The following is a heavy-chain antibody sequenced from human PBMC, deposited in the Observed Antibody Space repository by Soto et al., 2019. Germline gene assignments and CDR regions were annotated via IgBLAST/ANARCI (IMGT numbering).Heavy chain of an antibody. CDR3: ARDGGSSWYGYYYYGMDV. CDR2: IYTSGST. D-gene: IGHD6-13*01. Sequence: PSETLSLTCTVSGGSISSYYWSWIRQPAGKGLEWIGRIYTSGSTNYNPSLKSRVTMSVDTSKNQFSLTLSSVTAADTAVYYCARDGGSSWYGYYYYGMDVWGQGTTVTVS. CDR1: GGSISSYY. V-gene: IGHV4-4*07. J-gene: IGHJ6*02.